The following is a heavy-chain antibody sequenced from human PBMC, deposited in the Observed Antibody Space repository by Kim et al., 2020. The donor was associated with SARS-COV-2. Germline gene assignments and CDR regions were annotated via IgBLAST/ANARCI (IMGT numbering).Heavy chain of an antibody. D-gene: IGHD3-22*01. Sequence: YYADSVKGRFTISRDNYKNTLYLQMNSLRAEDTAVYYCAKDRDSSGYYYIWGQGTLVTVSS. CDR3: AKDRDSSGYYYI. J-gene: IGHJ4*02. V-gene: IGHV3-23*01.